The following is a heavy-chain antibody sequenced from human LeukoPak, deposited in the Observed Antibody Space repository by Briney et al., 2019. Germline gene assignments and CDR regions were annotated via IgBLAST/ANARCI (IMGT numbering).Heavy chain of an antibody. D-gene: IGHD3-3*01. Sequence: GGSLRLSRAAPGFTVSSNYLSWVRQAPGKGLEWVSVIYSGGRIYYADSVKGRFTISRHNSENTLYLQMNSLRAEDTAVYYCARGDFCSGYYTGLYWGQGTLVTVSS. CDR3: ARGDFCSGYYTGLY. J-gene: IGHJ4*02. CDR2: IYSGGRI. V-gene: IGHV3-53*04. CDR1: GFTVSSNY.